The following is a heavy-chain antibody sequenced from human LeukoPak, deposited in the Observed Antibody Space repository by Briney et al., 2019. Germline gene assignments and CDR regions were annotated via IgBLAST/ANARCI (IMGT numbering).Heavy chain of an antibody. CDR3: AKDYEQVYYDILTGPWLG. D-gene: IGHD3-9*01. CDR2: ISSTSSYI. CDR1: GFTFSSYS. J-gene: IGHJ4*02. Sequence: GGSLRLSCAASGFTFSSYSMNWVRQAPGKGLEWVSSISSTSSYIYYAASVKGRFTISRDNSKNTLYLQMNSLRAEDTAVYYCAKDYEQVYYDILTGPWLGWGQGTLVTVSS. V-gene: IGHV3-21*04.